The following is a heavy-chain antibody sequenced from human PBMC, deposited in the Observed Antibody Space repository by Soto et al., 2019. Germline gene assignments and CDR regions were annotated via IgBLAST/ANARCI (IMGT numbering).Heavy chain of an antibody. CDR1: GFTFSSYA. D-gene: IGHD2-21*02. CDR2: ISSNGGST. V-gene: IGHV3-64*01. Sequence: PGGSLRLSCAASGFTFSSYAMHWVRQAPGKGLEYVSAISSNGGSTYYANSVKGRFTISRDNSKNTLYLQMGSLRAEDMAVYYCARVGGKTAKDYYYGMDVWGQGPTVTVSS. J-gene: IGHJ6*02. CDR3: ARVGGKTAKDYYYGMDV.